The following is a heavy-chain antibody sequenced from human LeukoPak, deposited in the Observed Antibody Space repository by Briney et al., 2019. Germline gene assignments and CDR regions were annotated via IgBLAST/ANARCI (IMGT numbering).Heavy chain of an antibody. CDR3: ARAHLPYSSSWNTDY. D-gene: IGHD6-13*01. CDR1: EYTFTSYD. V-gene: IGHV1-8*01. Sequence: AAVKVSCKAAEYTFTSYDINWVRQATGQGLEWMGWMNPNSGNTGYAQKFQGRGTMTRNTSISTAYMQLSSLRSEDTAVYYCARAHLPYSSSWNTDYWGQGTLVTVSS. J-gene: IGHJ4*02. CDR2: MNPNSGNT.